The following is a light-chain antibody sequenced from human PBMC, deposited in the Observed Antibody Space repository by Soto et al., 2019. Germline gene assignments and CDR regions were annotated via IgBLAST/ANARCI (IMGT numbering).Light chain of an antibody. CDR1: RSVNNNY. Sequence: EIVLTQSPGTLSLSPGERATLSCRASRSVNNNYLAWYQQKPGQAPRLLILGASSRATGIPDRFIGSGSGTEFILTISRLEPDDFAIYHCHQHGGSPETFGQGTKV. V-gene: IGKV3-20*01. CDR2: GAS. CDR3: HQHGGSPET. J-gene: IGKJ1*01.